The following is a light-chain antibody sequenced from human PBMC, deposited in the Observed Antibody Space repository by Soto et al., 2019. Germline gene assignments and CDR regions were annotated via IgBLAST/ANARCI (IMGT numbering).Light chain of an antibody. CDR1: QSISSY. J-gene: IGKJ1*01. V-gene: IGKV1-39*01. Sequence: DIQMTQSPSSLSASVGDRVTIACRASQSISSYLNWYQQKPGKAPKVLIYAASSLESGVPSRFSGSGSGTDFTLTISSLQPEDFATYYCQKSYSTPRTFGQGTKVDIK. CDR2: AAS. CDR3: QKSYSTPRT.